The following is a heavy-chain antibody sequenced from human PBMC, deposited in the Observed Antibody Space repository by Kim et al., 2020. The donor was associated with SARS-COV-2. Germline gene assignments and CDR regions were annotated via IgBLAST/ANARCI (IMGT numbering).Heavy chain of an antibody. Sequence: SGPTLVKPTQTLTLTCTFSGFSLSISGMSVNWIRQPPGKALEWLALIDWNDNKYYSTSLKTRLTISKGTSKNQVVLTMTNMDPVDTATYYCARNGLPPYYYFAMDVWGQGTTVTVSS. V-gene: IGHV2-70*01. J-gene: IGHJ6*02. CDR3: ARNGLPPYYYFAMDV. CDR2: IDWNDNK. D-gene: IGHD3-10*01. CDR1: GFSLSISGMS.